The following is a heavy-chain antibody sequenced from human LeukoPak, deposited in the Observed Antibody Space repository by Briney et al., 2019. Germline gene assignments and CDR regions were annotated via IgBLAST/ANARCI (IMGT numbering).Heavy chain of an antibody. Sequence: GGSLRLSCAASGFTFSSYWMSWVRQAPGKGLEWVANIKQDGSEKYYVDSVKGRFTIPRDNAKNSLYPQMNSLRAEDTAVYYCARVDSVRTLYYFDYWGQGTLVTVSS. D-gene: IGHD3-22*01. CDR2: IKQDGSEK. V-gene: IGHV3-7*01. CDR1: GFTFSSYW. J-gene: IGHJ4*02. CDR3: ARVDSVRTLYYFDY.